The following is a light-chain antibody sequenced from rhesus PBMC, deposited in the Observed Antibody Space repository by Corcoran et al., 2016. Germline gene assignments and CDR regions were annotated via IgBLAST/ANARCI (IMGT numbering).Light chain of an antibody. CDR3: QQRNGYPYS. Sequence: DIQLTQSPSSLSASVGDRVTITCRASQDISSYLAWYQQKQGNAPNLLIYDASNLQSGVPSRFSGSGSGKQFTLTISRLQPEDFAVYYCQQRNGYPYSFGRGTKVEIK. CDR2: DAS. J-gene: IGKJ2*01. CDR1: QDISSY. V-gene: IGKV1-38*01.